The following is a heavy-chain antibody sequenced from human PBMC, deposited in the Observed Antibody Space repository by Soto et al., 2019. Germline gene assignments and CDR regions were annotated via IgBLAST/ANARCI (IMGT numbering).Heavy chain of an antibody. J-gene: IGHJ4*02. CDR3: VKGGYSSSWLQY. Sequence: GGSLRLSCSVSEFTFSKYAMHWVRQAPGKGLEYVSGISSNGGSTYYADSVKGRFTISRDNSKNTLYLQMSSLRAEDTAVYYCVKGGYSSSWLQYWGQGPPVTVSS. CDR1: EFTFSKYA. D-gene: IGHD6-13*01. V-gene: IGHV3-64D*06. CDR2: ISSNGGST.